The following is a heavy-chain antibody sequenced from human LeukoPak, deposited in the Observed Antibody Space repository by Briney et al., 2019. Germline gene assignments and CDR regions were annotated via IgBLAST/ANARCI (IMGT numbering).Heavy chain of an antibody. CDR3: ARVGSGIVGSYLPLDY. J-gene: IGHJ4*02. CDR1: GGTFSSYA. CDR2: IIPIFGTA. V-gene: IGHV1-69*01. Sequence: GASVKVSCKASGGTFSSYAISWVRQAPGQGLEWMGGIIPIFGTANYAQKFQGRVTITADESTSTAYMELSSLRSEDTAVYYCARVGSGIVGSYLPLDYWGQGTLVTVSS. D-gene: IGHD1-26*01.